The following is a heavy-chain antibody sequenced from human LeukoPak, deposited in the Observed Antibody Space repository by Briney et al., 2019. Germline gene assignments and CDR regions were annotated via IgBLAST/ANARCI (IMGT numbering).Heavy chain of an antibody. CDR3: VKEQSSGGYRVADY. Sequence: GRSLRLSCTASGFTFSICGMHWVRQAPGKRLEWVAVFSYDGSDIYYGDSVKGRFTISRDISKNTLYLQMNSLRAEDTAVYYCVKEQSSGGYRVADYWGQGTLVTVSS. CDR1: GFTFSICG. J-gene: IGHJ4*02. CDR2: FSYDGSDI. D-gene: IGHD6-19*01. V-gene: IGHV3-30*18.